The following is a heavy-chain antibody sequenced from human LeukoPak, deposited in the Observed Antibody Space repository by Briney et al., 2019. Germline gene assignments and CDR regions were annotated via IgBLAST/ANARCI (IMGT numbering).Heavy chain of an antibody. CDR3: ARDSAGNDY. Sequence: VQPGGSLRLSCAASGFTFSTYWMSWVRQAPGKGLEWVANIKQDGSEKYYVDPVKGRFTISRDNAKNSLYLQMNSLRAEDTAMYYCARDSAGNDYWGQGTLVTVSS. V-gene: IGHV3-7*01. J-gene: IGHJ4*02. CDR1: GFTFSTYW. CDR2: IKQDGSEK. D-gene: IGHD6-13*01.